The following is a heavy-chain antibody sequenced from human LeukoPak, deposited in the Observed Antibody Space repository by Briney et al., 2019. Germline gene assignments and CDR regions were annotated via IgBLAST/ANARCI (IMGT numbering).Heavy chain of an antibody. CDR3: ARARITIFGVVNYYYGMDV. J-gene: IGHJ6*02. CDR1: GYTFTSYD. CDR2: MNPNSGNT. Sequence: GASVKVSCKASGYTFTSYDINWVRQATGQGLEWMGWMNPNSGNTGYAQKFQGRVTITRDTSASTAYMELSSLRSEDTAVYYCARARITIFGVVNYYYGMDVWGQGTTVTVSS. V-gene: IGHV1-8*01. D-gene: IGHD3-3*01.